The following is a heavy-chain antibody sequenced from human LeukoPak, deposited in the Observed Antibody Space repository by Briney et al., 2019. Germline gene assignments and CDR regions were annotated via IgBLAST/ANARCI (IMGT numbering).Heavy chain of an antibody. V-gene: IGHV4-34*01. CDR1: GGSFSGYY. CDR3: AAQPGYSSSWYWWFDP. D-gene: IGHD6-13*01. Sequence: SETLSLTCAVYGGSFSGYYWSWIRQPPGKGLEWIGEINRSGSTNYNPSLKSRVTISVDTSKNQFSLKLSSVTAADTAVYYCAAQPGYSSSWYWWFDPWGQGTLVTVSS. CDR2: INRSGST. J-gene: IGHJ5*02.